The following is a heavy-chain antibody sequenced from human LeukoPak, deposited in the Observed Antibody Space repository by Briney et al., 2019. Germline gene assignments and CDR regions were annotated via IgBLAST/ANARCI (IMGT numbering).Heavy chain of an antibody. V-gene: IGHV4-59*01. Sequence: SETLSLTCTVSGGSISSYYWSWIRQPPGKGLEGIGYIYYSGSTNYNPSLKSRVTISVDTSKNQFSLKLSSVTAADTAVYYCARGVPAAIGRPYYYYMDVWGKGTTVTISS. CDR2: IYYSGST. CDR1: GGSISSYY. J-gene: IGHJ6*03. D-gene: IGHD2-2*01. CDR3: ARGVPAAIGRPYYYYMDV.